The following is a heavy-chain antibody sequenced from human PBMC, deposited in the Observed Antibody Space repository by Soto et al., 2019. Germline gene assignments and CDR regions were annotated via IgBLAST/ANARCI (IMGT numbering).Heavy chain of an antibody. D-gene: IGHD3-3*01. CDR1: GFTFSSYS. Sequence: GGSLRLSCAASGFTFSSYSMNWVRQAPGKGLEWVSSISSSSSYIYYADSVKGRFTISRDNAKNSLYLQMNSLRAEDTALYYCARELGSIFDVDCWGQGTLVTVSS. J-gene: IGHJ4*02. CDR3: ARELGSIFDVDC. V-gene: IGHV3-21*04. CDR2: ISSSSSYI.